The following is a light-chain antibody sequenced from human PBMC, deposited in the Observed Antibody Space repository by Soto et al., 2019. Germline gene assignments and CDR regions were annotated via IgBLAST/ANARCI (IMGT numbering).Light chain of an antibody. J-gene: IGKJ1*01. CDR1: QSVSSSY. CDR2: GAS. V-gene: IGKV3-20*01. Sequence: EIVLTQSPGTLSLSPGERATLSCRASQSVSSSYLAWYQQKHGQAPRLLIYGASSRATGIPDRFSGSGSGTDLTITISRLEPEDFEVYYCQQYGSSPWTFGQGIKVEIK. CDR3: QQYGSSPWT.